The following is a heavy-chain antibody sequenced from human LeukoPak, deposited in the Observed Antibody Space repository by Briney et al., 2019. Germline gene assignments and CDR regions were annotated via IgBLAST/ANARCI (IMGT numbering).Heavy chain of an antibody. CDR3: ARGYYYDSSGYSDFDY. Sequence: ASVKVSCKASGYTFTGYYMHWVRQAPGQGLEWMGWINPNSGATNYAQKLQGRVTMTTDTSTSTAYMELRSLRSDDTAVYYCARGYYYDSSGYSDFDYWGQGTLVTVSS. CDR1: GYTFTGYY. CDR2: INPNSGAT. D-gene: IGHD3-22*01. V-gene: IGHV1-2*02. J-gene: IGHJ4*02.